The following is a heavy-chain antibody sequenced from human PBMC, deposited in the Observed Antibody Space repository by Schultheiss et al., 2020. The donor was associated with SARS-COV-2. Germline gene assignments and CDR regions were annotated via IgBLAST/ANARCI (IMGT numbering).Heavy chain of an antibody. CDR3: ARGPPTTVVTYWYFDL. Sequence: SVKVSCKASGGTFSSYAISWVRQAPGQGLEWMGGIIPILGIANYAQKFQGRVTITADKSTSTAYMELSSLRSEDTAVYYCARGPPTTVVTYWYFDLWGRGTLVTVSS. CDR2: IIPILGIA. V-gene: IGHV1-69*10. D-gene: IGHD4-23*01. J-gene: IGHJ2*01. CDR1: GGTFSSYA.